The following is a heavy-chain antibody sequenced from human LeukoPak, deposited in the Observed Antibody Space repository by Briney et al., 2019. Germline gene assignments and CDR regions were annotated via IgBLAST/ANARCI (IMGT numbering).Heavy chain of an antibody. CDR1: GFTFSSYA. CDR2: ISGSGGST. V-gene: IGHV3-23*01. Sequence: GGSLRLSCAASGFTFSSYAMSWVRQAPGKGLELVSAISGSGGSTYYADSVKGRFTISRDNSKNTMYMQMNSLRAEDTAVYYCAKYTDTGGVAGSPDWGKGTLVTVSS. CDR3: AKYTDTGGVAGSPD. J-gene: IGHJ4*02. D-gene: IGHD6-19*01.